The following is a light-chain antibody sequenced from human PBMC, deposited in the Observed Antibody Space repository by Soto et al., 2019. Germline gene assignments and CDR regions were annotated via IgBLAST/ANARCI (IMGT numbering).Light chain of an antibody. J-gene: IGLJ2*01. CDR3: AVWDDSLKGVL. Sequence: QSVLTQSPSTSGTPGQRVTISCSGSSSNIGGNVVNWYQQIPGTAPKLLIYSNNQRPSGVPDRFSGSKSGTSASLAISGLQSEDEADYYCAVWDDSLKGVLFGGGTKLTVL. V-gene: IGLV1-44*01. CDR2: SNN. CDR1: SSNIGGNV.